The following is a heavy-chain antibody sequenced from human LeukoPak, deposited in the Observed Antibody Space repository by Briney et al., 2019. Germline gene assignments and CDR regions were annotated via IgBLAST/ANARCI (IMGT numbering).Heavy chain of an antibody. CDR2: INPNTGGT. CDR1: GCTFTGYY. V-gene: IGHV1-2*02. D-gene: IGHD6-6*01. CDR3: ARSGYGSSSHIYY. J-gene: IGHJ4*02. Sequence: ASVKVSCKASGCTFTGYYMHWVRQAPGQGLEWMGWINPNTGGTNYAQKFQGRVTMTRDTSISTAYMELSRLGSDDTAVYYCARSGYGSSSHIYYWGQGTLVTVSS.